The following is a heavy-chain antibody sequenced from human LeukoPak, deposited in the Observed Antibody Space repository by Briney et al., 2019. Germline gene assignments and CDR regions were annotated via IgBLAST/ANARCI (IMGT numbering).Heavy chain of an antibody. CDR1: GGSISSYY. J-gene: IGHJ5*02. Sequence: PSETLSLTCTVSGGSISSYYWSWIRQPPGKGLEWIGYIYYSGSTNYNPSLKSRVTISVDTSKNQFSLKLSSVTAADTAVYYCARGRFDFWSGRSEKDNWFDPWGQGTLVTVSS. D-gene: IGHD3-3*01. CDR2: IYYSGST. V-gene: IGHV4-59*08. CDR3: ARGRFDFWSGRSEKDNWFDP.